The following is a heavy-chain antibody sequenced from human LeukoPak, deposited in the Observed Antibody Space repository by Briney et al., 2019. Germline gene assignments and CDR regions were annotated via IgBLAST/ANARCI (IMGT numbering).Heavy chain of an antibody. Sequence: ASVKVSCKASGYTFTGYYMHWVRQAPGQGLERMGWINPNSGGTNYAQKFQGRVTMTRDTSISTAYMELSRLRSDDTAVYYCAREVTRWLQEIHYWGQGTLVTVSS. CDR3: AREVTRWLQEIHY. J-gene: IGHJ4*02. CDR1: GYTFTGYY. D-gene: IGHD5-24*01. CDR2: INPNSGGT. V-gene: IGHV1-2*02.